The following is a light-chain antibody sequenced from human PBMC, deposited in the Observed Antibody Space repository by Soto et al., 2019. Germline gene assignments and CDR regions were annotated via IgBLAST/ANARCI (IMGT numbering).Light chain of an antibody. Sequence: VLTQSPGTLSLSPGESATLSCRASQSVSSNHLAWYQQKPGQAPRLLIYGASNRATGIQDRFSGSGPGTEFTLTIRRLEPEDFAVYYCXQYGSSGTFGQGTKVDIK. CDR3: XQYGSSGT. V-gene: IGKV3-20*01. CDR2: GAS. CDR1: QSVSSNH. J-gene: IGKJ1*01.